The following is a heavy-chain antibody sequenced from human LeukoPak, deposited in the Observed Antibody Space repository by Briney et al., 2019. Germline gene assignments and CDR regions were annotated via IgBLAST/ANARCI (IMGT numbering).Heavy chain of an antibody. Sequence: KPSETLSLTCAVYGGPFSGYYWSWIRQPPGKGLEWIGEINHSGSTNYNPSLKSRVTISVDTSKNQFSLKLSSVTAADAAVYYCARRRVVVVAATVPSLKRYWYFDLWGRGTLVTVSS. J-gene: IGHJ2*01. V-gene: IGHV4-34*01. CDR3: ARRRVVVVAATVPSLKRYWYFDL. CDR1: GGPFSGYY. D-gene: IGHD2-15*01. CDR2: INHSGST.